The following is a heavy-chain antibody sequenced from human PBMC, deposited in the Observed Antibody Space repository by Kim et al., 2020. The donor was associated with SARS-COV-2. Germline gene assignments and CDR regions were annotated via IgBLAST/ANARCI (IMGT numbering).Heavy chain of an antibody. CDR3: AKDRVRGVIMGPFDY. Sequence: GGSLRLSCAASGFTFSSYAMSWVRQAPGKGLEWVSAISGSGGSTYYADSVKGRFTISRDNSKNTLYLQMNSLRAEDTAVYYCAKDRVRGVIMGPFDYWGQGTLVTVSS. CDR2: ISGSGGST. V-gene: IGHV3-23*01. J-gene: IGHJ4*02. D-gene: IGHD3-10*01. CDR1: GFTFSSYA.